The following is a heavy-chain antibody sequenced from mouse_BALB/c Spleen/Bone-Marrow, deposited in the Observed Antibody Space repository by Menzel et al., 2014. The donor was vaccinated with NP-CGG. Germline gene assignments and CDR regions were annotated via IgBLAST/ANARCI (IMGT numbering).Heavy chain of an antibody. Sequence: QVQLQQSGPELVKPGASVKISCKASGYAFSSSWMNWVKQRSGQGLEWIGRIYPGDGDTNYNGKFKGKATLTADKSSSTAYMQLSSLTSVDSAVYFCARHAYGNSYWYFDVWGAGTTVTVSS. D-gene: IGHD2-1*01. V-gene: IGHV1-82*01. CDR3: ARHAYGNSYWYFDV. J-gene: IGHJ1*01. CDR1: GYAFSSSW. CDR2: IYPGDGDT.